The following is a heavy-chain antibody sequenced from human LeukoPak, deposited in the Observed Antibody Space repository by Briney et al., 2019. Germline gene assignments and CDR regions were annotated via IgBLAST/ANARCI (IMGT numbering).Heavy chain of an antibody. Sequence: PGRSLRLSCAASGFTFDDYAMHWVRQAPGKGLEWVSGISWNSGSIGYADSVKGRFTISRDNAKNSLYLRMNSLRAEDTALYYCAKSFPPYYYYYGMDVWGQGTTVTVSS. CDR2: ISWNSGSI. J-gene: IGHJ6*02. CDR1: GFTFDDYA. V-gene: IGHV3-9*01. CDR3: AKSFPPYYYYYGMDV.